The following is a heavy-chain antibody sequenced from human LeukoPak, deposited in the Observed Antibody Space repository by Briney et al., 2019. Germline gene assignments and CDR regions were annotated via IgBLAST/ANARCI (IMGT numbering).Heavy chain of an antibody. CDR2: INPNSGGT. CDR1: GYTFTGYY. Sequence: GASVKVSCKASGYTFTGYYIHWVRQAPGQGLEWMGWINPNSGGTNISQKFQGRVTMTRDTSITTAYMELNRLRSDDTAVYYCARPQLRLQHSRTNWFDAWGQGTLVTVSS. CDR3: ARPQLRLQHSRTNWFDA. J-gene: IGHJ5*02. D-gene: IGHD4-11*01. V-gene: IGHV1-2*02.